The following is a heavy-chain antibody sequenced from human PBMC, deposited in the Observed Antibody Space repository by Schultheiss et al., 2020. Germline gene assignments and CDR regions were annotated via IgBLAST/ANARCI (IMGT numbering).Heavy chain of an antibody. CDR1: GGSFSGYY. J-gene: IGHJ6*02. Sequence: SETLSLTCAVYGGSFSGYYWSWIRQPPGKGLEWIGEINHSGSTNYNPSLKSRVTISVDTSKNQFSLKLSSVTAADTAVYYCARVSSSSRGNYYYYGMDVWGQGTTVTVSS. V-gene: IGHV4-34*01. CDR3: ARVSSSSRGNYYYYGMDV. D-gene: IGHD6-6*01. CDR2: INHSGST.